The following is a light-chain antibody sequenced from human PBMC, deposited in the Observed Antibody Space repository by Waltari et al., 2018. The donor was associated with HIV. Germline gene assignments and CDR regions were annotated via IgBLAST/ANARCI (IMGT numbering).Light chain of an antibody. J-gene: IGLJ3*02. V-gene: IGLV2-11*01. CDR3: CSYAGTYTWV. CDR2: DVS. Sequence: QSALTQPRSVSGSPGQSVTISCTGTSSDVGGYNYVSWYQQHPTKAPKLSIYDVSKRPSVVPDRFSGSKSDNTASLTISGLQAEDEADYYCCSYAGTYTWVFGGGTKLTVL. CDR1: SSDVGGYNY.